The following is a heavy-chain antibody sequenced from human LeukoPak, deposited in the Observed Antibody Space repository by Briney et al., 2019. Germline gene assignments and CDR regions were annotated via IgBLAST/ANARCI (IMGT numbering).Heavy chain of an antibody. V-gene: IGHV3-21*01. D-gene: IGHD2-2*01. CDR2: ISSSSYI. Sequence: GGSLRLSCAASGFTFSSYSMNWVRQAPGKGLEWVSSISSSSYIYYADSVKGRFTISRDNAKNSLYLQMNSLRAEDTAVYYCAREFSCSSTSCYRAFDYWGQGTLVTVSS. CDR1: GFTFSSYS. J-gene: IGHJ4*02. CDR3: AREFSCSSTSCYRAFDY.